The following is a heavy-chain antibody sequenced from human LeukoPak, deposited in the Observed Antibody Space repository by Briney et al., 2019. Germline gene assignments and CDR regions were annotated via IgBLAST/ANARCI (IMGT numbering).Heavy chain of an antibody. CDR1: GFTFDDYA. J-gene: IGHJ4*02. CDR2: ISYDGSNK. CDR3: AKDYYDSSGYYYLLAY. D-gene: IGHD3-22*01. Sequence: PGRSLRLSCAACGFTFDDYAMHWVRQSPGKGLEWVAVISYDGSNKYYADSVKGRFTISRDNSKNTLYLQMNSLRAEDTAVYYCAKDYYDSSGYYYLLAYWGQGTLVIVSS. V-gene: IGHV3-30*18.